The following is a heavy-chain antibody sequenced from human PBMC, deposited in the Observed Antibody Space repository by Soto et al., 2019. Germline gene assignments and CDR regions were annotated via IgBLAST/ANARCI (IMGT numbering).Heavy chain of an antibody. D-gene: IGHD2-2*02. J-gene: IGHJ3*02. Sequence: XATLSLTFAVYGGSFSGYYWSWIRQPPGKGLEWIGEINHSGSTNYNPSLKSRVTISVDTSKNQFSLKLSSVTAADTAVYYCARGTKYCSSTSCYTGAFDIWGQGTMVTVSS. CDR1: GGSFSGYY. CDR2: INHSGST. CDR3: ARGTKYCSSTSCYTGAFDI. V-gene: IGHV4-34*01.